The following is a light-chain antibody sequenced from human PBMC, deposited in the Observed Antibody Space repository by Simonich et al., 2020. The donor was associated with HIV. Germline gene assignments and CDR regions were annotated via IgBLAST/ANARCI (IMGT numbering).Light chain of an antibody. V-gene: IGKV3-15*01. CDR3: QQYNDWPRT. CDR1: QSVGIN. J-gene: IGKJ1*01. CDR2: GAS. Sequence: IVLTPSPDTLSVSPGERPTLSCRASQSVGINLAWYQQKPGQAPRLLIYGASARATDIPARFSGSGSGTEFTLTISSMQSEDFAVYYCQQYNDWPRTFGQGTKVEI.